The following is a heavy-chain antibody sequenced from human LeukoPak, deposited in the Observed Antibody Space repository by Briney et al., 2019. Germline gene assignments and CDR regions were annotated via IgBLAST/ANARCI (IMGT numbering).Heavy chain of an antibody. CDR2: IIPILGIA. V-gene: IGHV1-69*04. CDR3: ARVAAAGTLGFSD. D-gene: IGHD6-13*01. Sequence: ASVKVSCKASGGTFSSYAISWVRQAPGQGLEWMGRIIPILGIANYAQKFQGRVTITADKSTSTAYMELSSLRSEDTAVYYCARVAAAGTLGFSDWGQGTLVTVSS. CDR1: GGTFSSYA. J-gene: IGHJ4*02.